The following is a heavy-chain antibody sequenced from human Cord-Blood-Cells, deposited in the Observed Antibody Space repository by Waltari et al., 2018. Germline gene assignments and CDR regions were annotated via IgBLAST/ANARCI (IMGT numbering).Heavy chain of an antibody. CDR2: INAGNCNT. CDR3: ARERYDYGDYIYY. V-gene: IGHV1-3*01. Sequence: QVQLVQSGAEVKKPGASVKVSCKASGYTFTSYAMHRVRQAPGQRIEWMAWINAGNCNTKYSQKYQGRVTITRDTSASTAYMELGSLRSEDTAVYYCARERYDYGDYIYYCGQGTLVTVSS. CDR1: GYTFTSYA. J-gene: IGHJ4*02. D-gene: IGHD4-17*01.